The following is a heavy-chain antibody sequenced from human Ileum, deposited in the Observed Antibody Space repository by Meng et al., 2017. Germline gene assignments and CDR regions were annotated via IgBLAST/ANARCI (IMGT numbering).Heavy chain of an antibody. CDR1: GYIFTRYG. V-gene: IGHV1-18*01. D-gene: IGHD4-23*01. J-gene: IGHJ4*02. CDR3: ARDTVGTTLGDY. CDR2: ISAYSGNT. Sequence: QVQLVQSGAEVKQPGASVQVSCKASGYIFTRYGIGWVRQAPGQGLEWMGWISAYSGNTKYAQKLQGRVTMTTDTSTSTAYMELRNLRSDDTAVYYCARDTVGTTLGDYWGQGTLVTVSS.